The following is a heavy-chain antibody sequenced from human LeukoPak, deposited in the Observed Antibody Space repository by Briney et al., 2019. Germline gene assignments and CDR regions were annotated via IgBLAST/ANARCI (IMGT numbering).Heavy chain of an antibody. Sequence: GGSLRLSCAASGFTVSSNYMSWVRQAPGKGLEWVSYIRSSGTGISYADSVEGRFTISRDNAKSSLHLQMNSLRDEDTAVYFCVRDQDFAFDYWGQGTLVTVSS. D-gene: IGHD3/OR15-3a*01. CDR1: GFTVSSNY. V-gene: IGHV3-48*02. CDR3: VRDQDFAFDY. J-gene: IGHJ4*02. CDR2: IRSSGTGI.